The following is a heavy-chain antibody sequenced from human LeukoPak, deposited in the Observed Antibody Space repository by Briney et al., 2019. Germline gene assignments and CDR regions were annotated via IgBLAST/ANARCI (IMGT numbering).Heavy chain of an antibody. V-gene: IGHV3-43D*03. D-gene: IGHD2-2*01. J-gene: IGHJ4*02. CDR1: GFSFDDYA. CDR2: ISWDGGST. CDR3: AKGDCSSTSCLSGY. Sequence: GGSLRLSCAASGFSFDDYAMHWVRQAPGKGLEWVSLISWDGGSTYYADSVKGRFTISRDNSKNSLYLQMNSLRAEDTALYYCAKGDCSSTSCLSGYWGQGTLVTVSS.